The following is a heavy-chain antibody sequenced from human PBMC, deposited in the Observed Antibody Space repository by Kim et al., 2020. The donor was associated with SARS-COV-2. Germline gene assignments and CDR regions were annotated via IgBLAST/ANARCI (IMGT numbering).Heavy chain of an antibody. CDR3: AKDPVIAAAGAEDAFDI. Sequence: VRGRFTISRDNSKNTLYLQINNLRAEDTAVYYFAKDPVIAAAGAEDAFDIWGQGTMVTVSS. J-gene: IGHJ3*02. V-gene: IGHV3-23*01. D-gene: IGHD6-25*01.